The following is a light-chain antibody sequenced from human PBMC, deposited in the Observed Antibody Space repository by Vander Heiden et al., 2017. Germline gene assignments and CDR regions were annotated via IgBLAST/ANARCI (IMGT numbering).Light chain of an antibody. Sequence: QSALTPPASVSGSPGQSITISCTGTSSDVGSYNLVSWYQQHPGKAPKLMIYEVNKRPSGVSNRFSGSKSGNTASLTISGLQAEDEADYYCCSYAGSSTLVVFGGGTKLTVL. CDR2: EVN. J-gene: IGLJ2*01. CDR1: SSDVGSYNL. CDR3: CSYAGSSTLVV. V-gene: IGLV2-23*02.